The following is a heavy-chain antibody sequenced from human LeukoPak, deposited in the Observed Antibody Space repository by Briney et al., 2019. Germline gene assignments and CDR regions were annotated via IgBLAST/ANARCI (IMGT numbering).Heavy chain of an antibody. V-gene: IGHV3-74*01. CDR2: INGDASRA. CDR1: GFSFSSYW. D-gene: IGHD2-8*02. J-gene: IGHJ4*02. Sequence: PGGSLRLSCAASGFSFSSYWMHWVRQAPGMGLVWVSHINGDASRANYADSVKGRFTISRDNAKHTLYLQMNSLTADDTAVYYCTRSCTAGFRYGDYWGQGALVTVSS. CDR3: TRSCTAGFRYGDY.